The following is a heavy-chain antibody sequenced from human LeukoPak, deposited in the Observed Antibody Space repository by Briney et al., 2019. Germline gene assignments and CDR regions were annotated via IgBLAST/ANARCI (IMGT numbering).Heavy chain of an antibody. V-gene: IGHV3-9*01. D-gene: IGHD3-22*01. CDR3: AKGEYYYDSSGYPIDY. CDR2: ISWNSGSI. J-gene: IGHJ4*02. Sequence: PGRSLRLSCAASGFTFDDYAMHWVRQAPGKGLEWVSGISWNSGSIGYAGSVKGRFTISRDNAKNSPYLQMNSLRAEDTALYYCAKGEYYYDSSGYPIDYWGQGTLVTVSS. CDR1: GFTFDDYA.